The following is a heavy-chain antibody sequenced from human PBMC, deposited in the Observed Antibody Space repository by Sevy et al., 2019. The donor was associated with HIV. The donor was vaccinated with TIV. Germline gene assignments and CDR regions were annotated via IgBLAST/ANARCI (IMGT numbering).Heavy chain of an antibody. V-gene: IGHV2-5*02. CDR3: AHRRSKGITITEFDY. CDR2: IYWDDDK. CDR1: GFSFSTSGVG. Sequence: SGPTLVNPTQTLRLTCTFSGFSFSTSGVGVGWIRQPPGKALEWLAIIYWDDDKRYSPSLKSRLTISNDTSKDQVVLTMANMDPVDTGTYYCAHRRSKGITITEFDYWGQGTLVTVSS. J-gene: IGHJ4*02. D-gene: IGHD3-3*01.